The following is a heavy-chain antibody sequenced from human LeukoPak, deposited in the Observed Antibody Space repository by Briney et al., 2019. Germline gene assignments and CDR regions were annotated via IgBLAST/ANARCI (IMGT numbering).Heavy chain of an antibody. CDR1: GFTLSTNA. CDR3: AKDVGKWESLHFFDY. V-gene: IGHV3-23*01. J-gene: IGHJ4*02. D-gene: IGHD1-26*01. Sequence: GGSLRLSCLTSGFTLSTNAMSWVRQAPGKGLEWISGISGSGASTYYADSVKGRFAISRDDSRNTLYLQMNSLRGDDTAVYYCAKDVGKWESLHFFDYWGQGTLVTVSS. CDR2: ISGSGAST.